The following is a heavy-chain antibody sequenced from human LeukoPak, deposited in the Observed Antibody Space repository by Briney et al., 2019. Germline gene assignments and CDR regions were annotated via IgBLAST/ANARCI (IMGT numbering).Heavy chain of an antibody. CDR1: GGSFSGYY. V-gene: IGHV4-34*01. D-gene: IGHD2-15*01. J-gene: IGHJ4*02. Sequence: PSETLSLTCAVYGGSFSGYYWSWIRQPPGKGLEWIGEINHSGSTSYNPSLKSRVTISVDTSKNQFSLKLSSVTAADTAVYYCASCSGGSCPRGFAYWGQGTLVTVSS. CDR3: ASCSGGSCPRGFAY. CDR2: INHSGST.